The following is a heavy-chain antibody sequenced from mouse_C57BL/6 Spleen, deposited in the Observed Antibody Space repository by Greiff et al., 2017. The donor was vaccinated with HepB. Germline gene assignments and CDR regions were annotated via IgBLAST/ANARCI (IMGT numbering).Heavy chain of an antibody. V-gene: IGHV1-64*01. CDR1: GYTFTSYW. CDR3: ARSWYGSSLYAMDY. Sequence: QVQLQQPGAELVKPGASVKLSCKASGYTFTSYWMHWVKQRPGQGLEWIGMIHPNSGSTNYNEKFKSKATLTVDKSSSTAYMQLSSLTSEDSAVYYCARSWYGSSLYAMDYWGQGTSVTVSS. D-gene: IGHD1-1*01. CDR2: IHPNSGST. J-gene: IGHJ4*01.